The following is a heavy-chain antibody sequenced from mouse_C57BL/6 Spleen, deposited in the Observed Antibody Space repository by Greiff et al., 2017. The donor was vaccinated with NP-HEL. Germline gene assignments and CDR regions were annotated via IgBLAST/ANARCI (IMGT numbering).Heavy chain of an antibody. CDR3: ARSPNYYGSSDDVKFDY. Sequence: QVQLQQPGAELVMPGASVKLSCKASGYTFTSYWMHWVKQRPGQGLEWIGEIDPSDSYTNYNQKFKGKSTLTVDKSSSTAYMQLSSLTSEDSAVYYCARSPNYYGSSDDVKFDYWGQGTTLTVSS. J-gene: IGHJ2*01. CDR1: GYTFTSYW. V-gene: IGHV1-69*01. D-gene: IGHD1-1*01. CDR2: IDPSDSYT.